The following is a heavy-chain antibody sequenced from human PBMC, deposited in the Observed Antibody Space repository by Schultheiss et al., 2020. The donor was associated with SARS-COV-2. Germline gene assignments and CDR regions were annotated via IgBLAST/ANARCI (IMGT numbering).Heavy chain of an antibody. D-gene: IGHD2-15*01. CDR2: INPNSGGT. V-gene: IGHV1-8*01. CDR3: ARDPRILPTSEGWFDP. CDR1: GYTFTSYD. J-gene: IGHJ5*02. Sequence: AAGKVSCKASGYTFTSYDINWVRQAPGQGLEWMGWINPNSGGTNYAQKFQGRVTITADESTSTAYMELSSLRSEDTAVYYCARDPRILPTSEGWFDPWGQGTQVTVSS.